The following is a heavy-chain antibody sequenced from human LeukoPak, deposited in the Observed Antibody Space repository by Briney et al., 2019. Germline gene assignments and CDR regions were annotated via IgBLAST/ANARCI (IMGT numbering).Heavy chain of an antibody. Sequence: ASVKVSCKASGYTFTGYYMHWVRQAPGQGLEWMGWINPNSGGTNYAQKFQDWVTMTRDTSTSTAYMELSRLRSDDTAVYYCARATMYSSEVDYWGQGTLVNVSS. D-gene: IGHD6-25*01. J-gene: IGHJ4*02. V-gene: IGHV1-2*04. CDR2: INPNSGGT. CDR3: ARATMYSSEVDY. CDR1: GYTFTGYY.